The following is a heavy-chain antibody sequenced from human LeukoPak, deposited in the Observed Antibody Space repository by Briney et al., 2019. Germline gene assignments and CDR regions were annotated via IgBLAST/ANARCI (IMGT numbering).Heavy chain of an antibody. CDR2: IYSDIIT. CDR1: GFTVSTNY. Sequence: GGSLRLSCAASGFTVSTNYISWVRQAPGKGLEWVSIIYSDIITDYADSVKGRFTNTRDNSKNTVYLEMNSLRAEDTAMYYCASRIYGSGAFDIWGPGTMVAVSS. J-gene: IGHJ3*02. V-gene: IGHV3-66*01. CDR3: ASRIYGSGAFDI. D-gene: IGHD3-10*01.